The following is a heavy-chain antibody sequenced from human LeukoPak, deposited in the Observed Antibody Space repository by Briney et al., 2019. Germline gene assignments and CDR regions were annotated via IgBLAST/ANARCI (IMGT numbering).Heavy chain of an antibody. J-gene: IGHJ5*02. V-gene: IGHV4-4*07. CDR3: ARDMGRLRLGEATIFDP. CDR2: IYTSGST. D-gene: IGHD3-16*01. Sequence: PSETLSLTCTVSGGSISSYYWSWIRQPAGKGLEWIGRIYTSGSTNYNPSLKSRVTMSVDTSKNQFSLKLSSVTAADTAVYYCARDMGRLRLGEATIFDPWGQGTLVTVSS. CDR1: GGSISSYY.